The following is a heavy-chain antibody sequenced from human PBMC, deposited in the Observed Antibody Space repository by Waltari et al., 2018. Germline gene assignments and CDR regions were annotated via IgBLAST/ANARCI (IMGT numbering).Heavy chain of an antibody. Sequence: QLQLQESGPRLVRPSETLSLICRVPGVSTTSHRIYWAWLRQSPGQVLGWIGTVSYSGTTYISPSLKSRVSVSRDTSKNQVSLILGSVTAADMAVYYCATYIGASVGTAAFDVWGQGTMVTVSS. J-gene: IGHJ3*01. V-gene: IGHV4-39*01. CDR3: ATYIGASVGTAAFDV. CDR2: VSYSGTT. CDR1: GVSTTSHRIY. D-gene: IGHD5-12*01.